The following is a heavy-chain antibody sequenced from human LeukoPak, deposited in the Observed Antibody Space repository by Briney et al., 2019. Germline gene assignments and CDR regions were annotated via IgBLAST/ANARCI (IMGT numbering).Heavy chain of an antibody. V-gene: IGHV1-2*02. D-gene: IGHD4-17*01. CDR2: INPNSGGT. J-gene: IGHJ4*02. CDR1: GYTFTGYY. CDR3: ARDNGDYWFDY. Sequence: ASVKVSCKASGYTFTGYYMHWVRQAPGQGLEWMGWINPNSGGTNYAQKFQGRVTMTRDTSISTAYMELTRLRSDDAAVYYCARDNGDYWFDYWGQGTLVTVSS.